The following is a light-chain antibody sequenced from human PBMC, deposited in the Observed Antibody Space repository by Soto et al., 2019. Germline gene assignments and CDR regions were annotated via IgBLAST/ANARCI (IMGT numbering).Light chain of an antibody. V-gene: IGKV1-33*01. CDR2: DAS. J-gene: IGKJ3*01. CDR3: QQYDHLLFT. CDR1: QEISKS. Sequence: DIRMTQSPSSLSASVGDRVTITCQACQEISKSLNWYQQKPGRAPTLLIYDASNLQTGVPSRFSGGGSGTHFTFTISSLQPEDVATYYCQQYDHLLFTFGPGTTVDI.